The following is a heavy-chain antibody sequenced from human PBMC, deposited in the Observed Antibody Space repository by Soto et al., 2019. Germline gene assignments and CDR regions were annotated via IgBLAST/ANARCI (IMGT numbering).Heavy chain of an antibody. CDR1: GGSISSGDYY. Sequence: SETLSLTCTVSGGSISSGDYYWSWIRQPPGKGLEWIGYIYYNGSTYYNPSLKSRVTISVDTSKNQFSLKLSSVTAADTAVYYCARDIRRGGLIDYWGQGTLVTVSS. CDR3: ARDIRRGGLIDY. D-gene: IGHD3-10*01. V-gene: IGHV4-30-4*01. CDR2: IYYNGST. J-gene: IGHJ4*02.